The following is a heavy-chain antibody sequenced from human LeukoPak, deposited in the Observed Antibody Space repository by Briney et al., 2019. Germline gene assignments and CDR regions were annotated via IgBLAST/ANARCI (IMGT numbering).Heavy chain of an antibody. J-gene: IGHJ6*02. CDR2: IYSGGST. V-gene: IGHV3-66*01. CDR3: ARRVVNPYYYYGMDV. D-gene: IGHD1-14*01. Sequence: GGSLRLSCAASGFTVSSNYMSWVRQAPGKGLEWVSVIYSGGSTYYADSVKGRFTISRDNSKNTLYLQMNSLRAEDTAVYYCARRVVNPYYYYGMDVWGQGTTVTVSS. CDR1: GFTVSSNY.